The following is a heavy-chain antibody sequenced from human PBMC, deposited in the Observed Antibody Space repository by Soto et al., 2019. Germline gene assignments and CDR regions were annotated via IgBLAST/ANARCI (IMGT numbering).Heavy chain of an antibody. J-gene: IGHJ4*02. CDR3: NGGSGSDY. Sequence: GGSLRLSCAASGFTFTNAWLSWVRQAPGKGLEWVGRIKSKTDGGTTDYAAPVKGRFTISRDDSGNTLYLQMNSLKTEDTAVYYCNGGSGSDYWGQGTLVTVSS. CDR2: IKSKTDGGTT. V-gene: IGHV3-15*01. D-gene: IGHD5-12*01. CDR1: GFTFTNAW.